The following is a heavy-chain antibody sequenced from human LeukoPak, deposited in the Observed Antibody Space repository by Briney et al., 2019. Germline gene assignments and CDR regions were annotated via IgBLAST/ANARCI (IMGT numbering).Heavy chain of an antibody. Sequence: PGGSLRLSCAASGFTFSSYAMSWVRQAPGKGLEWVSAISGSGGSTYYADSVKGRFTISRDNSKNTLYLQMNSLRVEDTAVYYCAKDAYDSSGYYSHFDYWGQGTLVTVSS. D-gene: IGHD3-22*01. CDR3: AKDAYDSSGYYSHFDY. CDR2: ISGSGGST. V-gene: IGHV3-23*01. J-gene: IGHJ4*02. CDR1: GFTFSSYA.